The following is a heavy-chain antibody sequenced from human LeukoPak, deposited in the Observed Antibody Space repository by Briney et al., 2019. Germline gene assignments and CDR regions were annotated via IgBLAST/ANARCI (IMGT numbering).Heavy chain of an antibody. V-gene: IGHV3-7*01. D-gene: IGHD5/OR15-5a*01. CDR2: IKEDGSDK. J-gene: IGHJ4*02. CDR1: GFTFHTYW. CDR3: ARDHVSGYYAY. Sequence: PGWSLRLSCAASGFTFHTYWMTWVRQAPGKGLEWVANIKEDGSDKYYADSVRGRFAISRDNAKNSLYLQMNTLTVADTAIYYCARDHVSGYYAYWGQGTLVTVSS.